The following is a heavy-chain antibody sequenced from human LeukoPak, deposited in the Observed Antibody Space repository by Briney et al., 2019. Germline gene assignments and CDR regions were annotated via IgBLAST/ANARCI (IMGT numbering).Heavy chain of an antibody. Sequence: SETLSLTCTVSSGFISSSNYYWGWIRQPPGKGLEWIGNIYYSGNTYYSPSLKSRVTISVDTSKNQFSLKLSSVTAADTAVYYCARAGCGGGSCCGSRGAFDIWGQGTMVTVSS. D-gene: IGHD2-15*01. CDR2: IYYSGNT. V-gene: IGHV4-39*07. CDR3: ARAGCGGGSCCGSRGAFDI. CDR1: SGFISSSNYY. J-gene: IGHJ3*02.